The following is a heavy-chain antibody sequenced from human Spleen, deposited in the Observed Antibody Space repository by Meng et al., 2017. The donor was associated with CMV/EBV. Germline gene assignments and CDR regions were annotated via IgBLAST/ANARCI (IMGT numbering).Heavy chain of an antibody. V-gene: IGHV4-39*01. CDR3: ASSYYDFWSGSRFDP. CDR1: GSIRSRSFY. D-gene: IGHD3-3*01. J-gene: IGHJ5*02. Sequence: GSIRSRSFYWAWNRQPPGKGLEWIGSIYYSGSTYYNPSLKSRVTISVDTSKNQFSLKLSSVTAADTAVYYCASSYYDFWSGSRFDPWGQGTLVTVSS. CDR2: IYYSGST.